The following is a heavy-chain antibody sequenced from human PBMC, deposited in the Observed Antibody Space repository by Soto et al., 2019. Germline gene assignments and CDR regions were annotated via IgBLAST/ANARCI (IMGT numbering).Heavy chain of an antibody. J-gene: IGHJ4*02. D-gene: IGHD1-1*01. CDR3: AIRTFLEH. CDR2: IKSDGSST. V-gene: IGHV3-74*01. Sequence: VPLRLWSRAAILTITRCWMYWVRQGPGKGLVWVSRIKSDGSSTSYADSVKGRFTISRDNAKNTLYLQMNSLRGEDTAVYYCAIRTFLEHWGQGTVVTVSS. CDR1: ILTITRCW.